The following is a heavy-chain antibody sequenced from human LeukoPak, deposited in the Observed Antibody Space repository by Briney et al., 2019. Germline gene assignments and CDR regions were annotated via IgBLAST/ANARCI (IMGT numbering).Heavy chain of an antibody. CDR1: GGSISSTTYY. J-gene: IGHJ4*02. CDR3: ASGSGYYMN. Sequence: PSETLSLTCTVSGGSISSTTYYWGWIRQPPGKGLEWIGTIYYSGSTYYNPSLKSRVTISVDTSKNQFSLKLSSVTAADTAVYYCASGSGYYMNWGQGTLVTVSS. D-gene: IGHD3-22*01. V-gene: IGHV4-39*07. CDR2: IYYSGST.